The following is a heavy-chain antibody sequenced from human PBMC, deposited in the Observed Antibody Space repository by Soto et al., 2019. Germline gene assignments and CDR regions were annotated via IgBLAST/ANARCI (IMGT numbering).Heavy chain of an antibody. CDR3: GRDGVGAARLGWFDP. CDR1: GYTFIGYY. V-gene: IGHV1-2*06. D-gene: IGHD1-26*01. CDR2: INPRSGDT. J-gene: IGHJ5*02. Sequence: ASVKVSCKDSGYTFIGYYIHWVRQAPGQGLEWMGRINPRSGDTTYAQKFQGRLTMTRDTSISTAYMELSSLRSDDTAVYYGGRDGVGAARLGWFDPWGQGSLVTVSS.